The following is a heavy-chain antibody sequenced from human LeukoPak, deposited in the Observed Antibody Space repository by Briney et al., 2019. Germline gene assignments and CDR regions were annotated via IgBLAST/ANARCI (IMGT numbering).Heavy chain of an antibody. D-gene: IGHD3-10*01. Sequence: PGGSLRLSCAASGFTFDDYAMHWVRQAPGKGLEWVSGISWNSGSIGYADSVKGRFTISRDNAKNSLYLQMNSLRAEDTALYYCAKGRGSGSYSTADYWGQGTLVTVSS. CDR3: AKGRGSGSYSTADY. CDR2: ISWNSGSI. V-gene: IGHV3-9*01. J-gene: IGHJ4*02. CDR1: GFTFDDYA.